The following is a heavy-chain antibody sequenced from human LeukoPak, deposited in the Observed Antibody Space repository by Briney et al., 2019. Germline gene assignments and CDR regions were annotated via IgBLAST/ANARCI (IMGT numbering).Heavy chain of an antibody. Sequence: GGSLRLSCAASGFIFSSYDIHWVRQATGKGLEWVSGIGKAGDTYYAGSVKGRFTISRENAKSSLYLQMNSLRAGDTAVYYCARGALGFDYWGQGTLVTVSS. V-gene: IGHV3-13*04. CDR2: IGKAGDT. CDR1: GFIFSSYD. J-gene: IGHJ4*02. CDR3: ARGALGFDY.